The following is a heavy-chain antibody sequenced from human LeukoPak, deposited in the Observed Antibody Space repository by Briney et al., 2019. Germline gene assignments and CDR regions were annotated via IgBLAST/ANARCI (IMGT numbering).Heavy chain of an antibody. CDR2: ISGSGGST. V-gene: IGHV3-23*01. CDR1: GFTFSSYA. D-gene: IGHD3-3*01. Sequence: GGSLRLSCAASGFTFSSYAMSWVRQAPGKGLEWVSAISGSGGSTYYADSVKGRFTISRDNSKDTLYLQMNSLRAEDTAVYYCAQLYDFWSGYPPANFQHWGQGTLVTVSS. CDR3: AQLYDFWSGYPPANFQH. J-gene: IGHJ1*01.